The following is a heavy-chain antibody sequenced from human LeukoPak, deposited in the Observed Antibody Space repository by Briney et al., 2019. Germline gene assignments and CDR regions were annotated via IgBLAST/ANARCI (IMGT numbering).Heavy chain of an antibody. D-gene: IGHD6-13*01. Sequence: PSETLPLTCTVSGGSISSYYWNWIRQPPGKGLEWIGYIYYSGSTNYNPSLKSRVTISVDTSKNQFSLKLSSVTAADTAVYYCARHASLTAAGTGPLDYWGQGTLVTVSS. CDR3: ARHASLTAAGTGPLDY. V-gene: IGHV4-59*08. CDR2: IYYSGST. CDR1: GGSISSYY. J-gene: IGHJ4*02.